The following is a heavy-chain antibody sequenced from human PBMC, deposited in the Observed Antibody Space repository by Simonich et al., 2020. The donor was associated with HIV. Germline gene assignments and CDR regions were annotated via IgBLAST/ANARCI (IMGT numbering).Heavy chain of an antibody. CDR1: GGSFSDYY. Sequence: QVQLQQWGAGLLKPSETLSLTCAVYGGSFSDYYWSWIRQPPGKGLGWIGEFIHSGSTNYNPALKSRVTISVDTSKNQFSLKLSSVTAADTAVYYCASRGYGGYGLFAYWGQGTLVTVSS. D-gene: IGHD5-12*01. CDR2: FIHSGST. V-gene: IGHV4-34*12. CDR3: ASRGYGGYGLFAY. J-gene: IGHJ4*02.